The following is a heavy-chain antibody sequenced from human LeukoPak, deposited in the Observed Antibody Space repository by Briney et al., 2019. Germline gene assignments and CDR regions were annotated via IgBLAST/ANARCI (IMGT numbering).Heavy chain of an antibody. Sequence: GESLKISCKGSGYSFTSYWIGWVRQVPGKGLEWMGIIYPGDSDTRYSPSFQGQVTISADKSISTAYLQWSSLKASDTAMYYCARYGELPPSYYYYYMDVWGKGTTVTVSS. V-gene: IGHV5-51*01. CDR3: ARYGELPPSYYYYYMDV. CDR2: IYPGDSDT. J-gene: IGHJ6*03. CDR1: GYSFTSYW. D-gene: IGHD4/OR15-4a*01.